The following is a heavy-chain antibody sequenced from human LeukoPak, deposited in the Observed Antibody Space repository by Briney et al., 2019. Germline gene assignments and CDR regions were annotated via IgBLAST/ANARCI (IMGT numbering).Heavy chain of an antibody. Sequence: GGSLRLSCAASGFTVSSNYMSWVRQAPGKGLEWVSVIYSGGSTYYADSVKVRFTISRDSSKSTLYLQMNSLRAEDTAVYYCTRGETNPFDYWGQGTLVTVPS. CDR2: IYSGGST. J-gene: IGHJ4*02. CDR1: GFTVSSNY. CDR3: TRGETNPFDY. V-gene: IGHV3-66*01.